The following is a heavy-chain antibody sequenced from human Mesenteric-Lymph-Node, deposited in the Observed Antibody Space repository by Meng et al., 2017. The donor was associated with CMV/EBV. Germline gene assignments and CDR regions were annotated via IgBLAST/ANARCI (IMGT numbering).Heavy chain of an antibody. CDR3: ARLDHSGSENYLDY. Sequence: GGSLRPSCAAARFTFSRYEMNWVRQAPGKGLEWVSYISSTGSTIYYADSVKGRFTIPRNNPKNPLYLRMDSLRAEDTAVYYCARLDHSGSENYLDYWGQGTMVTVSS. V-gene: IGHV3-48*03. J-gene: IGHJ4*02. D-gene: IGHD3-10*01. CDR1: RFTFSRYE. CDR2: ISSTGSTI.